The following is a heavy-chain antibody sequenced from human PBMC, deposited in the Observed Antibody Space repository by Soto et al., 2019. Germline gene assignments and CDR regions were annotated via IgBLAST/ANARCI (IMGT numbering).Heavy chain of an antibody. V-gene: IGHV1-3*01. CDR3: AGVRGNPGWYFDC. J-gene: IGHJ4*02. CDR2: INAGNGNT. D-gene: IGHD2-15*01. CDR1: GSTFTSYA. Sequence: GASVKVSCKASGSTFTSYAMHWARQAPGQRLEWMGWINAGNGNTKDSQKFQRRVPITRATSASTAYMELSSLRSADTAVYSCAGVRGNPGWYFDCLGQLTLGAFAS.